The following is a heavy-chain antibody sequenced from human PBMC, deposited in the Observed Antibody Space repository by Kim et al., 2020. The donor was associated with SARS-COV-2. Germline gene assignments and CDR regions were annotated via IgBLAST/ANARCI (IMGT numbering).Heavy chain of an antibody. J-gene: IGHJ6*02. V-gene: IGHV1-69*04. Sequence: SVKVSCKASGGTSSRYTISWVRQAPGQGLEWMGRIVPILDIADYAQPFQGRLTITADKSTDTAYMELSSLKSEDTAVYYCARDSFHPGSYLYSYAMDVWGRGTTVTVSS. CDR1: GGTSSRYT. CDR2: IVPILDIA. CDR3: ARDSFHPGSYLYSYAMDV.